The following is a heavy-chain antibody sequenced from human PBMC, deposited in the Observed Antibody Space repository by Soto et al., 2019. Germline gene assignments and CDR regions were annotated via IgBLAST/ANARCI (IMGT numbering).Heavy chain of an antibody. V-gene: IGHV1-8*01. CDR3: ARARNKGYYYYYYMDV. CDR1: GYTFTSYD. J-gene: IGHJ6*03. Sequence: ASVKLSCTASGYTFTSYDINCVRQATGQGLEWMGWMNPNSGNTGYAQKFQGRVTMTRNTSISTAYMELSSLRSEDTAVYYCARARNKGYYYYYYMDVWGKGTTVTVSS. CDR2: MNPNSGNT.